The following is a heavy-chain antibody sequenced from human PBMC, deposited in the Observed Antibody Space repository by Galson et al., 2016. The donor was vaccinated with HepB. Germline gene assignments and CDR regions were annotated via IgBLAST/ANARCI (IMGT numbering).Heavy chain of an antibody. CDR1: GFNFRGYW. J-gene: IGHJ5*02. CDR2: IQQDGTER. V-gene: IGHV3-7*04. D-gene: IGHD2-15*01. CDR3: AKEEGWPVNWFHP. Sequence: SLRLSCAASGFNFRGYWMSWVRQAPGKGLEWVANIQQDGTERNYVDSVRGRFTISRDNAKDSLYLQMNSLRPEDTAIYYCAKEEGWPVNWFHPWCPGTLVIVSS.